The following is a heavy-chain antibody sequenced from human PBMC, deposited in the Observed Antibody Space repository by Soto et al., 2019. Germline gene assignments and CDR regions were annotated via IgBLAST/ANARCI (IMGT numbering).Heavy chain of an antibody. Sequence: QVHLQESGPGLVKPSQTLSLTCTVSGGSIISGGYYWSWIRQHPGKGLEWIGYIYYNGSPYYNPSLKSRVTTSLDTSKNQFARNLRSETAADTAVYYWARGVRGYSGYDPTDSWGQGTLVTVSS. J-gene: IGHJ4*02. CDR1: GGSIISGGYY. D-gene: IGHD5-12*01. CDR2: IYYNGSP. CDR3: ARGVRGYSGYDPTDS. V-gene: IGHV4-31*03.